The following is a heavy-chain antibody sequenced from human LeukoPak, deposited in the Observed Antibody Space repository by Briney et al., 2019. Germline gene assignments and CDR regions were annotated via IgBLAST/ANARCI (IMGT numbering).Heavy chain of an antibody. CDR3: AKGVDIARAGGSY. J-gene: IGHJ4*02. Sequence: GGSLRLSCAASGFTFSDYAMSWVRQAPGKGLEWVSAITASGGSTFYADSVNGRFTISRDNSKNTLHLQMDTLRDDDTAVYYCAKGVDIARAGGSYWGQGTLVTVSS. D-gene: IGHD5-18*01. V-gene: IGHV3-23*01. CDR1: GFTFSDYA. CDR2: ITASGGST.